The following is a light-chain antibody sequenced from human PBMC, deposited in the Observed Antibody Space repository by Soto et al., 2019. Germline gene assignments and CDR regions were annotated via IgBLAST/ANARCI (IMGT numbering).Light chain of an antibody. CDR1: SGHNSYA. CDR2: VTSDGSH. V-gene: IGLV4-69*01. CDR3: QTWDTGSLV. J-gene: IGLJ3*02. Sequence: QPVLTQSPSASASLGASVKLTCTLTSGHNSYAIAWHQQQPEKGPRYLMKVTSDGSHTKGDGIPDRFSGSSSGAERYLSISSLQSEDEADYYCQTWDTGSLVFGGGTKLTVL.